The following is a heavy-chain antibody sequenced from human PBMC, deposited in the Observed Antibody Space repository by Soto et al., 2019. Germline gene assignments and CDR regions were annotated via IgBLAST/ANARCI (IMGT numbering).Heavy chain of an antibody. J-gene: IGHJ6*02. CDR3: ARHSTEDYYDSSGYPEYYYGMDV. V-gene: IGHV1-69*06. CDR1: GGTFSSYA. Sequence: SVKVSCKASGGTFSSYAISWVRQAPGQGLEWMGGIIPIFGTANYAQKFQGRVTITADKSTSTAYMELSSLRSEDTAVYYCARHSTEDYYDSSGYPEYYYGMDVWGQGTTVTVSS. D-gene: IGHD3-22*01. CDR2: IIPIFGTA.